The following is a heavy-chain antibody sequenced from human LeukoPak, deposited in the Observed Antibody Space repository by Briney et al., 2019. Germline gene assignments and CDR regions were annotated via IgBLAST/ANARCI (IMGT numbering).Heavy chain of an antibody. J-gene: IGHJ4*02. V-gene: IGHV3-23*01. CDR3: AKSYYYGSGSYTPHNYFDY. Sequence: GGSLRLSCAASGFTFSSYAMSWVRQAPGKGLEWVSAISGSGGSTYYADSVKGRFTISRDNSKNTLYLQMNSLRAEDTAVYYCAKSYYYGSGSYTPHNYFDYWGQGTLVTVSS. CDR2: ISGSGGST. D-gene: IGHD3-10*01. CDR1: GFTFSSYA.